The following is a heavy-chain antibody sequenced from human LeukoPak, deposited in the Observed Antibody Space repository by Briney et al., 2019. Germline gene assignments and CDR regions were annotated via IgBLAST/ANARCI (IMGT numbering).Heavy chain of an antibody. Sequence: ASVKVSCKVSGYTLTELSMHWVRQAPGKGLEWMGGFDPEDGETIYAQKFQGRVTMTEDTSTSTAYMELSSLRSEDTAVYYCARAAIAVAGTGGYYYMDVWGKGTTVTVSS. J-gene: IGHJ6*03. D-gene: IGHD6-19*01. CDR1: GYTLTELS. CDR2: FDPEDGET. CDR3: ARAAIAVAGTGGYYYMDV. V-gene: IGHV1-24*01.